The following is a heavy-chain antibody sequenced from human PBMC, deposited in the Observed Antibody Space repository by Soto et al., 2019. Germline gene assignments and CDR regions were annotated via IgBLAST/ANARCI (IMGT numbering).Heavy chain of an antibody. CDR2: INPKSGGT. CDR1: GYSFTDYH. J-gene: IGHJ4*02. Sequence: ASVKVSCKASGYSFTDYHIHWVRQAPGQGLEWMGRINPKSGGTGSAQKFQGRVTMTRNTSISTAYMELTSLRSEDTAVYYCARARRYCSSTSCWENFDYWGQGTLVTVSS. V-gene: IGHV1-2*06. CDR3: ARARRYCSSTSCWENFDY. D-gene: IGHD2-2*01.